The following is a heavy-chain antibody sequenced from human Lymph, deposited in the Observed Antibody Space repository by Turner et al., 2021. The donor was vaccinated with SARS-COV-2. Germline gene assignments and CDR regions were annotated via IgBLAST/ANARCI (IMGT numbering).Heavy chain of an antibody. CDR1: GFTFSDHY. Sequence: EVQLVESGGGLVQPGGSLRLSCAASGFTFSDHYMDWVRQAPGKGLEWVGRIRNKANSYTTEYAASVKGRFTISRDDSKNSLYLQMNSLKTEDTAVYYCVRVGGVYWGYGADVWGQGTTVTVSS. CDR3: VRVGGVYWGYGADV. V-gene: IGHV3-72*01. CDR2: IRNKANSYTT. J-gene: IGHJ6*02. D-gene: IGHD7-27*01.